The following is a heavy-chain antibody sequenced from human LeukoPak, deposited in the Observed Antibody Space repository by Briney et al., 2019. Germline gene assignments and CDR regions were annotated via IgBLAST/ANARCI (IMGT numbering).Heavy chain of an antibody. CDR1: GFTFSSYG. J-gene: IGHJ4*02. V-gene: IGHV3-33*01. Sequence: GGSLRLSCAASGFTFSSYGMHWVRQAPGKGLEWVAVIWYDGSNKYYADSVKGRFTISRDNSKSTLYLQMNSLRAEDTAVYYCARDYGDTYWFDYWGQGTLVTVSS. CDR3: ARDYGDTYWFDY. D-gene: IGHD4-17*01. CDR2: IWYDGSNK.